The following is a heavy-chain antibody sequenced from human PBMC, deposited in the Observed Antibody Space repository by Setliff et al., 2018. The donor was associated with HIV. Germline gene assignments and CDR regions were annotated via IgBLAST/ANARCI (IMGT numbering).Heavy chain of an antibody. D-gene: IGHD2-21*01. CDR2: IHYRGST. J-gene: IGHJ5*01. Sequence: KPSETLSLTCTVSGGSIRSHYWNWIRQSPGKGLEWIGYIHYRGSTNYNPSLKSRVIISVDMSKNQFSLKLTSVTAADTAVYYCARDFEASYCGGDCYSGWFDSWGQGSLVTVSS. CDR3: ARDFEASYCGGDCYSGWFDS. V-gene: IGHV4-59*11. CDR1: GGSIRSHY.